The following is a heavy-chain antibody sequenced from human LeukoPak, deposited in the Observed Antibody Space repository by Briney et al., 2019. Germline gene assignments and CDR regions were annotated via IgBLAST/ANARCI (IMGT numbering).Heavy chain of an antibody. CDR1: GFTFSSYE. CDR2: ISSSSPTI. D-gene: IGHD3-3*01. Sequence: GGSLRLSCAASGFTFSSYEMNWVRQAPGKGLEWVSYISSSSPTIYYADSVRGRFTISRDNANNSLYLQMSSLRAEDTAVYYCARGSGRITIFGVPYWGQGTLVTVSS. J-gene: IGHJ4*02. CDR3: ARGSGRITIFGVPY. V-gene: IGHV3-48*03.